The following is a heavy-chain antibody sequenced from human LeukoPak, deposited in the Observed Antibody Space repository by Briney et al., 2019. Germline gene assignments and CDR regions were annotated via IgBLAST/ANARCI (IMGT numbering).Heavy chain of an antibody. D-gene: IGHD3-16*02. CDR1: GFTFSSYS. J-gene: IGHJ4*02. V-gene: IGHV3-48*01. CDR3: ARGVYQFDY. Sequence: PGGSLRLSCAASGFTFSSYSMNWVRQAPGKGLECVSYISSSSSTIYYADSVKGRFTISRDNAKNSLYLQMNSLRAEDTALYYCARGVYQFDYWGQGTLVTVSS. CDR2: ISSSSSTI.